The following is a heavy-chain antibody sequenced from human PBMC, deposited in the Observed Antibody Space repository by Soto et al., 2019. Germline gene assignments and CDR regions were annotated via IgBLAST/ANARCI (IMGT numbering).Heavy chain of an antibody. Sequence: LSLTCTVSGGSISSYYFSWIRQPPGKGLEWIGDIYYSGSTNYNPSLKSRVTISVDTSKNQFSLKPSSVTAADTAVYYCARDTSFMGMDVWGQGTTVTV. D-gene: IGHD1-26*01. V-gene: IGHV4-59*01. CDR3: ARDTSFMGMDV. CDR2: IYYSGST. J-gene: IGHJ6*02. CDR1: GGSISSYY.